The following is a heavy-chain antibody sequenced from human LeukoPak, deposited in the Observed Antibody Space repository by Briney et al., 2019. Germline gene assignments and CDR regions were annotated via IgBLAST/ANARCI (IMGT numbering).Heavy chain of an antibody. CDR1: GYTFTSYY. Sequence: GASVKVSCKASGYTFTSYYMHWVRQAPGQGLEWMGIINPSGGSTSYAQKFQGRVTMTRDTSTSTVYMELSSLRSEDTAVYCCARADIVVVPAATLRYWGQGTLVTVSS. J-gene: IGHJ4*02. CDR2: INPSGGST. D-gene: IGHD2-2*01. CDR3: ARADIVVVPAATLRY. V-gene: IGHV1-46*03.